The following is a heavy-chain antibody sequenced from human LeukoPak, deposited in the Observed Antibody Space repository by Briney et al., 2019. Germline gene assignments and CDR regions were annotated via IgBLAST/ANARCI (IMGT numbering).Heavy chain of an antibody. CDR2: IYTSGST. J-gene: IGHJ6*02. D-gene: IGHD3-10*01. CDR3: AGRIGNYYGSGSSPPRYYGMDV. V-gene: IGHV4-4*07. Sequence: SETLSLTCTVSGGSISSYYWSWIRQPAGKGLEWIGRIYTSGSTNYNPSLKSRVTMSVDTSNNQFSLKLSSVTAADTAVYYCAGRIGNYYGSGSSPPRYYGMDVWGQGTTVTVSS. CDR1: GGSISSYY.